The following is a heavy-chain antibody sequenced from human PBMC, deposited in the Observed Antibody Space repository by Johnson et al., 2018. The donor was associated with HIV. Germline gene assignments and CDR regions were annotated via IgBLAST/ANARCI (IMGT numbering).Heavy chain of an antibody. D-gene: IGHD3-22*01. CDR1: GFTFSSYW. V-gene: IGHV3-7*03. CDR3: ARDGVYSSPHDAFDI. CDR2: IKQDGSDD. Sequence: VQLVESGGGLVQPGGSLRLSCAASGFTFSSYWMSWVRQAPGKGLEWVANIKQDGSDDYYVDVLKGRFIISRDNAKNSLYLQMSNLRFEDTTVYYCARDGVYSSPHDAFDIWGEGTMVIVSS. J-gene: IGHJ3*02.